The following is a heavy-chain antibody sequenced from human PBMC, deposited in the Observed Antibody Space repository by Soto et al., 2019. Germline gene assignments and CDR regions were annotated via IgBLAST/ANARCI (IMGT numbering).Heavy chain of an antibody. CDR1: GFTFSSSA. D-gene: IGHD5-12*01. V-gene: IGHV1-58*01. CDR2: IVVGSGST. J-gene: IGHJ3*02. CDR3: ARVKYSGSMGAFDI. Sequence: SVKVSCKASGFTFSSSAVQWVRQASGQRLEWIGWIVVGSGSTSYAQKFQGRVTMTRDTSTSTVYMELSSLRSEDTAVYYCARVKYSGSMGAFDIWGQGTMVTVSS.